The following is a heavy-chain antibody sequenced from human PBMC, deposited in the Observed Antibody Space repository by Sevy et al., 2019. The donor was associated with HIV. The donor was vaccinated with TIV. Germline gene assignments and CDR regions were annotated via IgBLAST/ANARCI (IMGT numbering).Heavy chain of an antibody. D-gene: IGHD3-22*01. CDR2: INSDGTTT. V-gene: IGHV3-74*01. Sequence: GGSLRLSCAASGFTFSSYWMHRVRQAPGKGLVWVSHINSDGTTTNYADSVRGRFAISRDNAKNTLFLQMNSLRAEDTAVYHCASYYYDRSGFLNYFDSWGPGTLVTVSS. J-gene: IGHJ4*02. CDR1: GFTFSSYW. CDR3: ASYYYDRSGFLNYFDS.